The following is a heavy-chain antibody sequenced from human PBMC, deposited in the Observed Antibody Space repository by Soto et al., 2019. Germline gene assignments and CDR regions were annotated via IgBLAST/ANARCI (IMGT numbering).Heavy chain of an antibody. CDR2: ISGSGGST. J-gene: IGHJ5*02. CDR3: AKDIEDIVVVPAAIYNWFDP. CDR1: GFTFSSYA. D-gene: IGHD2-2*02. Sequence: EVQLLASGGGLVQPGGSLRLSCAASGFTFSSYAMSWVRQAPGKGLEWVSAISGSGGSTYYADSVKGRFTISRYNSKTTLYLQMNSLRAEDTAVYYCAKDIEDIVVVPAAIYNWFDPWGQGTLVTVSS. V-gene: IGHV3-23*01.